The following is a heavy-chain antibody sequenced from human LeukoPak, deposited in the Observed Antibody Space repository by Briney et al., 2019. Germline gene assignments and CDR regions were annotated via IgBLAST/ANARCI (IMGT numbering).Heavy chain of an antibody. CDR3: ARGRIQLWSRRPVLDY. CDR1: GGSFSGYY. D-gene: IGHD5-18*01. V-gene: IGHV4-34*01. J-gene: IGHJ4*02. CDR2: INHSGST. Sequence: PSETLSLTCAVYGGSFSGYYWSWIRQPPGKGLEWIGEINHSGSTNYNPSLKSRVPISVDTSKNQFSLKLSSVTAADTAVYYCARGRIQLWSRRPVLDYWGPGTLVTVSS.